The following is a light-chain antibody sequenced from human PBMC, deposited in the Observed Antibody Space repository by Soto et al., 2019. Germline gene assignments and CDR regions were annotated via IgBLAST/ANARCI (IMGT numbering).Light chain of an antibody. V-gene: IGLV1-51*02. CDR3: GTWDSSLSVLYV. J-gene: IGLJ1*01. Sequence: QSVLTQPPSVSAAPGQKVTISCSGSSSNIGNNYVSWYQQLPGTAPKLHIYENNKRPSGIPDRFSGSKSGTSATLGITGLQTGDEADYYCGTWDSSLSVLYVFGTGTKLTVL. CDR2: ENN. CDR1: SSNIGNNY.